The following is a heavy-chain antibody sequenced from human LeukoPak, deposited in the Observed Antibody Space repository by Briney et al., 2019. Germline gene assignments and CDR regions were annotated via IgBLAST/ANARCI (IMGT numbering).Heavy chain of an antibody. CDR2: LTSSSNTF. V-gene: IGHV3-48*01. Sequence: GGSLRLSCEVSGLTFSRYSMPWVRQVPGKGLEGIAYLTSSSNTFYYADSVKGRFIISRDNARNSLFLQMNSLPVEDTAVYYCARSVSGYDPLCAFWGQGTLVTVSS. D-gene: IGHD5-12*01. CDR3: ARSVSGYDPLCAF. J-gene: IGHJ4*02. CDR1: GLTFSRYS.